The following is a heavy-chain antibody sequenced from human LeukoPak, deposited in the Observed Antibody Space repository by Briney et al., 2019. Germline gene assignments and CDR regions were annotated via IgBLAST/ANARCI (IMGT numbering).Heavy chain of an antibody. D-gene: IGHD6-13*01. Sequence: GGSLRLSCAASGFTFRNYCMTWVRQAPGKGLEWVANIKQDGSQKYYVDSVKGRFTVSRDNAKISVYLQMDSLRAEDTAVYYCERLGYSRLSLDYWGQGTLVTVSS. CDR2: IKQDGSQK. CDR1: GFTFRNYC. CDR3: ERLGYSRLSLDY. J-gene: IGHJ4*02. V-gene: IGHV3-7*01.